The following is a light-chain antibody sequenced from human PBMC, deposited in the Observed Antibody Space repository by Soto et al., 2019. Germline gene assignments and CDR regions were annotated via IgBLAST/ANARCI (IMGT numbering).Light chain of an antibody. Sequence: QAVVTQDPSLTVSPGGTVTLTCASSTGAVTSGYYPNWFQQKPGQAPRPLIYSTSNKHSWTPARFSGSLLGGKAALTLSGVQAEDEAEYYCLLYYGGAQAVFGGGTKLTVL. CDR3: LLYYGGAQAV. CDR2: STS. V-gene: IGLV7-43*01. CDR1: TGAVTSGYY. J-gene: IGLJ2*01.